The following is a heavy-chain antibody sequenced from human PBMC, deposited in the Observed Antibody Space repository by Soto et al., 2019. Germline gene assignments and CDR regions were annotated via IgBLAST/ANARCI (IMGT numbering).Heavy chain of an antibody. CDR3: AKDRYRLRLGELSLWAY. CDR2: ISWNSGSI. D-gene: IGHD3-16*02. Sequence: EVQLVESGGGLVQPGRSLRLSCAASGFTFDDYAMHWVRQAPGKGLEWVSGISWNSGSIGYADSVKARFTISRDNAKNSLYLQMNSLCAEDTALYYCAKDRYRLRLGELSLWAYWCQGTLVTVSS. V-gene: IGHV3-9*01. CDR1: GFTFDDYA. J-gene: IGHJ4*02.